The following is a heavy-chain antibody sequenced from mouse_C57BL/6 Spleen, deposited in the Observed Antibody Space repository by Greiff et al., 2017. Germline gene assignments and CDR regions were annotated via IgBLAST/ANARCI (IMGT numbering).Heavy chain of an antibody. J-gene: IGHJ3*01. V-gene: IGHV3-6*01. CDR2: ISYDGSN. Sequence: ESGPGLVKPSQSLSLTCSVTGYSITSGYYWNWIRQFPGNTLEWMGYISYDGSNNYNPSLTTRISITPDTSKNQFFLKLNSVTTEDTATYYCATYNCDEGSWFAYWGQGTLVTVSA. CDR1: GYSITSGYY. D-gene: IGHD4-1*01. CDR3: ATYNCDEGSWFAY.